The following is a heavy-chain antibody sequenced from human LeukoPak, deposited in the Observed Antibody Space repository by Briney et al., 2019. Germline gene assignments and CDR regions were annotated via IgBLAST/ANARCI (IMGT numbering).Heavy chain of an antibody. CDR1: GFTFSSYE. CDR3: AGEHYGSMVGNGDWFDP. J-gene: IGHJ5*02. D-gene: IGHD3-10*01. Sequence: GGSLRLSCVASGFTFSSYEMNWVRQAPGKGLEWVSYISSSGSTIYYADSVKGRFTISRDNAKNSLYLLMNSLGAEDTAVYYCAGEHYGSMVGNGDWFDPWGQGTLVTVSS. CDR2: ISSSGSTI. V-gene: IGHV3-48*03.